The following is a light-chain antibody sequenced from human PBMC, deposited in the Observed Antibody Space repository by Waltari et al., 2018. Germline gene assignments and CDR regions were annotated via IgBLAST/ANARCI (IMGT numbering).Light chain of an antibody. CDR2: DVI. CDR3: TSYESGGTWV. J-gene: IGLJ3*02. Sequence: QSALTQPASVSGSPGQSITISCTGTSSDIGGYNYVSWYQQHPGKAPKVMIYDVIKRPSGVSNRFSGAESGNTASLTISGLQADDEADYYCTSYESGGTWVFGGGTKVTV. CDR1: SSDIGGYNY. V-gene: IGLV2-14*03.